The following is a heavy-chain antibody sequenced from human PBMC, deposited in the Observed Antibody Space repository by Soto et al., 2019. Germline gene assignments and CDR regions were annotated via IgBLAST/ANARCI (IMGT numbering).Heavy chain of an antibody. CDR1: GHSFSNYG. CDR2: ISAYNGNT. Sequence: QVQLVQSGAEVKKPGASVKVSCKDSGHSFSNYGFNWVRQAPGQGLEWMGWISAYNGNTNYVEKFQGRVTMTTDTSTSTAYMELRSLRADDTAVYYCATDSGRIAEIDYWGQGPLVTVSS. J-gene: IGHJ4*02. V-gene: IGHV1-18*01. D-gene: IGHD3-10*01. CDR3: ATDSGRIAEIDY.